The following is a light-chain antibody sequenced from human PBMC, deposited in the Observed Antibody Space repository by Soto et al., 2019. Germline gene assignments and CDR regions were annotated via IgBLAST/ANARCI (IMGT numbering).Light chain of an antibody. J-gene: IGKJ5*01. CDR1: QSVRSY. Sequence: EIVMTQSPDTLSVSPGERATLSCRASQSVRSYLAWYQQRPGQGPRLLIYDAFTRADGIPARFSGSGFGTEFTLTITSLQSEDSAVYYCQKYNDWPPITFGQGTRLEI. CDR3: QKYNDWPPIT. CDR2: DAF. V-gene: IGKV3-15*01.